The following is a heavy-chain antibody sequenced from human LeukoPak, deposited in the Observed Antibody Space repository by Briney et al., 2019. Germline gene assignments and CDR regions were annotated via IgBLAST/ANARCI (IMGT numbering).Heavy chain of an antibody. CDR1: GYTFTVYY. J-gene: IGHJ4*02. D-gene: IGHD3-22*01. CDR2: INPNSGGT. Sequence: ASVKVSCRASGYTFTVYYMHWVRQARGQGREWMGWINPNSGGTNYAQKFQGRVTMTGDTSISTAYMELSRLRSDDTAVYYCARSPITMIVVVIDYWGQGTLVTVSS. CDR3: ARSPITMIVVVIDY. V-gene: IGHV1-2*02.